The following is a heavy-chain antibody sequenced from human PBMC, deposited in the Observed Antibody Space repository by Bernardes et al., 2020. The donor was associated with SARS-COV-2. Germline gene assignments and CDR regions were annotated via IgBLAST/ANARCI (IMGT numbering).Heavy chain of an antibody. D-gene: IGHD6-6*01. J-gene: IGHJ6*02. CDR1: GYTFTGYY. Sequence: ASVKVSCKASGYTFTGYYVHWVRQAPGQGLEWMGWINPNTGGTNYAQKFQGWVTMTRDTSISTAYMDLSRLRSDDTAVYYCARDLGQMPARIDPHNYYYYGMDVWGQGTTVTVSS. CDR2: INPNTGGT. CDR3: ARDLGQMPARIDPHNYYYYGMDV. V-gene: IGHV1-2*04.